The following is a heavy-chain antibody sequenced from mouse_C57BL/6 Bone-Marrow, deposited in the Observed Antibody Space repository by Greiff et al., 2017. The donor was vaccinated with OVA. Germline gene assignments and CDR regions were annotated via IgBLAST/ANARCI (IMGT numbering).Heavy chain of an antibody. V-gene: IGHV1-76*01. CDR3: ARRLRLPHYSSMDY. Sequence: VQLQQSGAELVRPGASVKLSCKASGYTFTDYYINWVKQRPGQGLEWIARIYTGSGNTYYNEKFKGKATLTADKSSSTAYMQLSSLTSEDSAVYFCARRLRLPHYSSMDYWGQGTSVTVSS. CDR2: IYTGSGNT. CDR1: GYTFTDYY. D-gene: IGHD3-2*02. J-gene: IGHJ4*01.